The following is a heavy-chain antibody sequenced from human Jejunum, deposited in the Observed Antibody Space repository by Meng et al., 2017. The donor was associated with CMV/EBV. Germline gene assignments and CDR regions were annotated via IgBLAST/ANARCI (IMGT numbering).Heavy chain of an antibody. Sequence: VSGDSISSGDYYLSWSRQPPGKVLEWIGYIYESGSTSYHPSLESRVTISVDTSKNQFSLKVMSVTAADTAVYYCAREGTNSYYFDYWGQGTLVTVSS. CDR2: IYESGST. CDR3: AREGTNSYYFDY. CDR1: GDSISSGDYY. J-gene: IGHJ4*02. D-gene: IGHD1-14*01. V-gene: IGHV4-30-4*01.